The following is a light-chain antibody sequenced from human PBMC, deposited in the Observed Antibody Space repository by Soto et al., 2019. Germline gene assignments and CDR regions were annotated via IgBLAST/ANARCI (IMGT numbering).Light chain of an antibody. J-gene: IGLJ2*01. CDR2: SNN. CDR3: AAWDDSLNAVV. V-gene: IGLV1-44*01. CDR1: SSNIGDYP. Sequence: QAVVTQPSSASGTPGQRVTISCSGSSSNIGDYPVNWYQHLPGTAPKVLIYSNNQRPSGVPDRFSGSKSGTSASLAISGLRSEDEAHYYCAAWDDSLNAVVFGGGTQLTVL.